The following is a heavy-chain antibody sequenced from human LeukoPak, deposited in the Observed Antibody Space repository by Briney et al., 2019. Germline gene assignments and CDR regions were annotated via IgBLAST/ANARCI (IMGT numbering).Heavy chain of an antibody. CDR1: GYSFTDKY. J-gene: IGHJ3*01. V-gene: IGHV1-2*02. CDR3: ARAGYCGDGGCRGGSAFDV. D-gene: IGHD2-15*01. Sequence: ASVKVSCKASGYSFTDKYVHWVRQAPGQGLEWMGWINPNSGGTNYAQKFQGRVTMTTDTPMSTAYMELSRLTSDDTVVYYCARAGYCGDGGCRGGSAFDVWGQGTMVTVSS. CDR2: INPNSGGT.